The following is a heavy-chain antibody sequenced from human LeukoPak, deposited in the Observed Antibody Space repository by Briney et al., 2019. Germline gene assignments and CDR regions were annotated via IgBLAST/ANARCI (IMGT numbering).Heavy chain of an antibody. CDR3: ARVVYSSISAFDI. Sequence: ASVKVSCKASGYIFTGYYMHWVRQAPGQGLEWMGWINPNSGGTNYAQKFQGRVTMTRDTSISTAYMELSRLRSDDTAVYYCARVVYSSISAFDIWGQGTMVTVSS. CDR1: GYIFTGYY. J-gene: IGHJ3*02. CDR2: INPNSGGT. D-gene: IGHD6-19*01. V-gene: IGHV1-2*02.